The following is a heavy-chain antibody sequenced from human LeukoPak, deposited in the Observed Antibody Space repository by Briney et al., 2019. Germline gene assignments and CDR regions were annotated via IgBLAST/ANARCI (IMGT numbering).Heavy chain of an antibody. CDR3: ARVEVGYSSGWYNWFDP. CDR2: IYYSGST. J-gene: IGHJ5*02. D-gene: IGHD6-19*01. Sequence: SETLSLTCTVSGGSISSYYWSWIRQPPGKGLEWIGYIYYSGSTIYNPSLKSRVTISVDTSKNQFSLKLSSVTAADTAVYYCARVEVGYSSGWYNWFDPWGQGSLVTVSS. CDR1: GGSISSYY. V-gene: IGHV4-59*01.